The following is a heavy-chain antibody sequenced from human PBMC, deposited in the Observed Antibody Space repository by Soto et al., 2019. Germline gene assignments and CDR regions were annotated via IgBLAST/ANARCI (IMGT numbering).Heavy chain of an antibody. D-gene: IGHD2-2*01. CDR2: ISGSGGST. V-gene: IGHV3-23*01. CDR3: AIEHCRSTTCHNWFVP. CDR1: GFTFSSYA. Sequence: PGGSLRLSCAASGFTFSSYAMSWVRQAPGKGLEWVSAISGSGGSTYYADSVKGRFTISRDNSKNTLYLQMNSLSAEDTAVYHCAIEHCRSTTCHNWFVPWGQGTLVTVSS. J-gene: IGHJ5*01.